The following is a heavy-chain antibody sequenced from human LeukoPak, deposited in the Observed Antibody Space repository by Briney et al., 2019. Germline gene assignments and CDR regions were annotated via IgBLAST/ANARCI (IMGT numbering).Heavy chain of an antibody. Sequence: PGGSLRLSCAASGFTFSSYWMSWVRQAPGKGLEWVANIKQDGSEKYYVDSVKGRFTISRDNAKSSLYLQMNSLRAEDTVVYYCARDLGGWLFDYWGQGTLVTVSS. J-gene: IGHJ4*02. CDR1: GFTFSSYW. D-gene: IGHD6-19*01. CDR3: ARDLGGWLFDY. V-gene: IGHV3-7*03. CDR2: IKQDGSEK.